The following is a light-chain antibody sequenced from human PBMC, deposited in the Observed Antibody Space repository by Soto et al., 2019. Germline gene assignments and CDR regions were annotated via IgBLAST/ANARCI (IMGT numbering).Light chain of an antibody. V-gene: IGKV3-11*01. Sequence: EVVLTQSPVSVSLXXGXXXXLXXGASQSFRGLLAWYQQKPGQAPRLLIYDAYNRATGIPPRFSGSGSGTDFTLTISSLEPEDSAVYYCQQRHMWPITFGQGTRLETK. J-gene: IGKJ5*01. CDR1: QSFRGL. CDR3: QQRHMWPIT. CDR2: DAY.